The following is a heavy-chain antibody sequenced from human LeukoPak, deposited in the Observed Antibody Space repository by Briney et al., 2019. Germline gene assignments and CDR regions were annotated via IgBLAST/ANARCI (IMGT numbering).Heavy chain of an antibody. CDR2: TYYRSKWYN. CDR3: ARGGDSSSWFSRGWFDP. CDR1: GDSVSSNSAA. V-gene: IGHV6-1*01. Sequence: SQTLSLTCAISGDSVSSNSAAWNWIRQSPSRGLEWLGRTYYRSKWYNDYAVSVKSRITINPDTSKNQFSLQLNSVTPEDTAVYYCARGGDSSSWFSRGWFDPWGQGTLVTVSS. D-gene: IGHD6-13*01. J-gene: IGHJ5*02.